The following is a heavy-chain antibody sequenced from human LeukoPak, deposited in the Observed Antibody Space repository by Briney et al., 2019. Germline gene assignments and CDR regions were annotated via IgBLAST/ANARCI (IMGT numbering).Heavy chain of an antibody. V-gene: IGHV1-69*13. Sequence: ASVKVSCKASGYTFTGYYMHWVRQAPGQGLEWMGGIIPIFGTANYAQKFQGRVTITADESTSTAYMELSSLRSEDTAVYYCAVRWELLHAFDIWGQGTMVTVSS. D-gene: IGHD1-26*01. J-gene: IGHJ3*02. CDR3: AVRWELLHAFDI. CDR1: GYTFTGYY. CDR2: IIPIFGTA.